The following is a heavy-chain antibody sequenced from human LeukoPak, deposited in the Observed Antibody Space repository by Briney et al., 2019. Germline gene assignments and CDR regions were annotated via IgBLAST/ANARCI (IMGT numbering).Heavy chain of an antibody. V-gene: IGHV4-31*03. J-gene: IGHJ4*02. CDR3: AREKGTYYYDSSGPSYCFDY. CDR2: IYYSGST. D-gene: IGHD3-22*01. CDR1: GGSISSGGYY. Sequence: PSETLSLTCTVSGGSISSGGYYWSWIRQHPGEGLEWIGYIYYSGSTYYNPSLKSRVTISVDTSKNQFSLKLSSVTAADTAVYYCAREKGTYYYDSSGPSYCFDYWGQGTLVTVSS.